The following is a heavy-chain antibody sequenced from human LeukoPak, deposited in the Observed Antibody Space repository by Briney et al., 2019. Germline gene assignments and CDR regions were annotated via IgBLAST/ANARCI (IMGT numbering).Heavy chain of an antibody. CDR3: ASPLYSGTPLDAFDI. D-gene: IGHD1-26*01. CDR1: GGSFSGYY. V-gene: IGHV4-34*01. Sequence: SETLSLTCAVYGGSFSGYYWSWIRQPPGKGLEWIGEINHSGSTNYNPSLKSRVTMSVDTSKNQFSLKLSSVTAADTAVYYCASPLYSGTPLDAFDIWGQGTMVTVSS. CDR2: INHSGST. J-gene: IGHJ3*02.